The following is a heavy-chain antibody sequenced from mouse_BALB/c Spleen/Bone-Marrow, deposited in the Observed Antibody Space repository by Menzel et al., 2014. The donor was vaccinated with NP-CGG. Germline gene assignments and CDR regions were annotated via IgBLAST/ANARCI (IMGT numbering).Heavy chain of an antibody. CDR1: GFTFSSFG. J-gene: IGHJ2*01. Sequence: EVQGVESGGGLVQPGGSRKLSCASSGFTFSSFGTHWVRQAPEKGLEWVAYISSGSSTIYYADTLKGRFNISRDNPKNHLFLQMTSVRSEDTAMYYCARSRRRGCYFDYWGQGTTLTVSS. V-gene: IGHV5-17*02. CDR3: ARSRRRGCYFDY. CDR2: ISSGSSTI.